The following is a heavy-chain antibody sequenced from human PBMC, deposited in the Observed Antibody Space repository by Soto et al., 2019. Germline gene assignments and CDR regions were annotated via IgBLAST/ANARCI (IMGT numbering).Heavy chain of an antibody. Sequence: GGSLRLSCAASGFIFSSYAMSWVRQAPGKGLEWVGRIKSKTDGGTTDYAEPVKGRFAISRDDSNNMVYLQMNSLKIEDTAVYYCTTDSYSTIIIVRFDYWGHGTLVTVSS. CDR2: IKSKTDGGTT. J-gene: IGHJ4*01. D-gene: IGHD3-22*01. V-gene: IGHV3-15*01. CDR3: TTDSYSTIIIVRFDY. CDR1: GFIFSSYA.